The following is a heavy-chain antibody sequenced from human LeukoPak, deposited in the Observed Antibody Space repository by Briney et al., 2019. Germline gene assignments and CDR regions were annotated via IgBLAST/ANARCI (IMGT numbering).Heavy chain of an antibody. CDR2: ISNGKT. D-gene: IGHD2-21*02. CDR3: VREAGYCASVCLKSNWFDP. J-gene: IGHJ5*02. Sequence: GGSLRLSCAASGFPFRSHAMSWVRQPPGKGREWGSAISNGKTYYADTVRGRFTISRDDSKNTVYLQMNSLRDEDTALYYCVREAGYCASVCLKSNWFDPWGQGTLVTVSS. V-gene: IGHV3-23*01. CDR1: GFPFRSHA.